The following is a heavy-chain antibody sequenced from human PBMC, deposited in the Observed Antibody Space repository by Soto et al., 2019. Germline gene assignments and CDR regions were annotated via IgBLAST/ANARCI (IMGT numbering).Heavy chain of an antibody. Sequence: HPGGSLRLSCAASGFTFSSYGMHWVRQAPGKGLEWVAVISYDGSNKYYADSVKGRFTISRDNSKNTLYLQMNSLRAEDTAVYYCANGGKTTYYDSSGYHFDYWGQGTLVTVSS. CDR2: ISYDGSNK. V-gene: IGHV3-30*18. CDR3: ANGGKTTYYDSSGYHFDY. D-gene: IGHD3-22*01. CDR1: GFTFSSYG. J-gene: IGHJ4*02.